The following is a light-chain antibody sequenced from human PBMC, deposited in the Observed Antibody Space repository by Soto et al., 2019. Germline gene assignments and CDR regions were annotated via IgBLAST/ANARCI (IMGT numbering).Light chain of an antibody. Sequence: QSVLTQPASVSGSPGQSITISCTGTSSDVGGYNYVSWYQQHPGKAPKLMIYEVSYRPSGVSNRFSASKSGNTASLTISGLQAEDEADYYCSSYTTSSTYVFGTGTKLTV. J-gene: IGLJ1*01. CDR1: SSDVGGYNY. CDR3: SSYTTSSTYV. V-gene: IGLV2-14*01. CDR2: EVS.